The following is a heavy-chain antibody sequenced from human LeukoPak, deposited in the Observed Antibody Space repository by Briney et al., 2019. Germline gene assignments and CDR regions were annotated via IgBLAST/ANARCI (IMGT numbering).Heavy chain of an antibody. D-gene: IGHD6-13*01. CDR2: INWNGGST. CDR1: GFSFDDYG. Sequence: RSGGSLRLSCAASGFSFDDYGMSWVRQAPGKGLEWVSGINWNGGSTGYADSVKGRFTISRDNAKNSLYLQMNSLRAEDTALYYCARDAVLRNIAAAGYFDYWGQGTLVTVSS. J-gene: IGHJ4*02. V-gene: IGHV3-20*04. CDR3: ARDAVLRNIAAAGYFDY.